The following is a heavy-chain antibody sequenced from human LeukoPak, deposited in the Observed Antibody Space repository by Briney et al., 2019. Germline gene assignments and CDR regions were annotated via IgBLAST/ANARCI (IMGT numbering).Heavy chain of an antibody. V-gene: IGHV1-3*01. CDR1: GYTFTTYA. D-gene: IGHD3-9*01. CDR2: INGDNGNT. CDR3: ARAPYDILTGYSLNWFDP. Sequence: ASVKVSCKASGYTFTTYAMHWVRQAPGQRPEWMGWINGDNGNTKYSQKFQGRVSFTRDTSTYTGYLELRSLSSADTAVYFCARAPYDILTGYSLNWFDPWGQGTLVTVS. J-gene: IGHJ5*02.